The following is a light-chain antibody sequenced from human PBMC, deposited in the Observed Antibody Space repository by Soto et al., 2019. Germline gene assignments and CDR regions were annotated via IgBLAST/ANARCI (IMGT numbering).Light chain of an antibody. J-gene: IGLJ3*02. V-gene: IGLV1-40*01. Sequence: QSVLTQPPSASGTPGQRVTISCSGSSSNIGAGYDVHWYQQLPGTAPKLLIYGNSNRPSGVPDRFSGSKSGTSASLAITGLQAEDEADYYCQSYDSSLSGFWVFGGGTKVTVL. CDR1: SSNIGAGYD. CDR2: GNS. CDR3: QSYDSSLSGFWV.